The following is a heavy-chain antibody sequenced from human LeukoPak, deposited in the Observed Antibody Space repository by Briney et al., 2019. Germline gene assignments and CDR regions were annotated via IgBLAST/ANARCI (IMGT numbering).Heavy chain of an antibody. CDR1: GGTFSRYA. J-gene: IGHJ5*02. V-gene: IGHV1-69*06. D-gene: IGHD3-3*01. CDR3: ARDRAPVLRFLEWPYNWFDP. CDR2: RIPIFGTE. Sequence: SVKVSCKASGGTFSRYAISWGRQAPGQGIEWMGGRIPIFGTENYAQKFQGRVTITADKTTSTAYMEMSSLRAEDRAVYYCARDRAPVLRFLEWPYNWFDPWGQGTLVTVSS.